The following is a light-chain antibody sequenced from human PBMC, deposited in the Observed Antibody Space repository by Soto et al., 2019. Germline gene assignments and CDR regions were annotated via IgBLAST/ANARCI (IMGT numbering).Light chain of an antibody. CDR2: DTF. CDR1: QNIDYY. Sequence: EIGFTQSPATLSLSPGERGKISSSSTQNIDYYLHWYQQKPGQSPRLVTYDTFNRATGVPVRFRGVGAGTDFTLTISDLEPEDFAFYYCKQRKSWPITFGTGTKVDIK. J-gene: IGKJ3*01. V-gene: IGKV3-11*01. CDR3: KQRKSWPIT.